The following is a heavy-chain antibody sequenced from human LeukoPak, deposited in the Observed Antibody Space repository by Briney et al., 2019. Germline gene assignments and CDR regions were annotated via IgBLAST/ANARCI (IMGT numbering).Heavy chain of an antibody. J-gene: IGHJ4*02. CDR2: IYYSGST. Sequence: SETLSLTCTVSGGSISSGDYYWSWIRQPPGKGLEWIGYIYYSGSTYYNPSLKSRVTISVDTSKNQFSLKLSSVTAADTAVYYCARDLAAAGTRVLGYWGQGTLVTVSS. D-gene: IGHD6-13*01. V-gene: IGHV4-30-4*01. CDR1: GGSISSGDYY. CDR3: ARDLAAAGTRVLGY.